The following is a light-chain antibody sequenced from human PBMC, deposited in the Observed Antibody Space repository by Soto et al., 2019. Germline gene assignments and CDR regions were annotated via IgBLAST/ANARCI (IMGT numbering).Light chain of an antibody. CDR1: QTINKY. CDR3: QQSYITPHT. CDR2: GAS. V-gene: IGKV1-39*01. J-gene: IGKJ2*01. Sequence: DIQLTQSPSSLSASIGDRVTITCRASQTINKYLNWYQQKPGKAPKLLIYGASSLHSGVTSRFSGSGSGTEFTLTISSVQPEDCGSSYCQQSYITPHTFGRGTKLQI.